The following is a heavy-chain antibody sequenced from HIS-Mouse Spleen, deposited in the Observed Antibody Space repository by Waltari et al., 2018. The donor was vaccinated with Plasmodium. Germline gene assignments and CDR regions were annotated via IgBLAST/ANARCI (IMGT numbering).Heavy chain of an antibody. CDR1: GFPFGSYW. CDR2: IKQDGSEK. CDR3: ASSWYWYFDL. D-gene: IGHD6-13*01. J-gene: IGHJ2*01. V-gene: IGHV3-7*01. Sequence: VQLVESGGGLVQPGGSLAPSCGTSGFPFGSYWMSLVRQAPGKGLEWVANIKQDGSEKYYVDSVKGRFTISRDNAKNSLYLQMNSLRAEDTAVYYCASSWYWYFDLWGRGTLVTVSS.